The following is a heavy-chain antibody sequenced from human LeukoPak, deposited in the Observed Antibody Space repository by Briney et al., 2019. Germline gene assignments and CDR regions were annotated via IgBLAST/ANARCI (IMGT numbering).Heavy chain of an antibody. Sequence: GGSLRLSSAASGFTFSSYWMSWVRQSPGKGLEWVANIKQDGSEKYYVDSVKGRFTISRDNAKNSLYLQMNSLRAEDTAVYYCARALWFGELDDYWGQGTLVTVSS. J-gene: IGHJ4*02. CDR1: GFTFSSYW. CDR2: IKQDGSEK. D-gene: IGHD3-10*01. V-gene: IGHV3-7*01. CDR3: ARALWFGELDDY.